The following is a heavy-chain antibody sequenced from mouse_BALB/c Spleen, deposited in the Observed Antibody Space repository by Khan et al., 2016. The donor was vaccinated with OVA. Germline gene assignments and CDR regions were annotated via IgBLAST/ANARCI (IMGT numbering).Heavy chain of an antibody. Sequence: EVQLQESGPDLVKPSQSLSLTCTVTGYSITSGYSWHWIRQFPGNKLEWMGYIYYSGSTNYNPTLQSRFSITRDTSKNQFFLQLKSVTTEDTAPYSSASDGNCFDYWGQGTTLTVSS. J-gene: IGHJ2*01. CDR3: ASDGNCFDY. CDR1: GYSITSGYS. D-gene: IGHD4-1*01. CDR2: IYYSGST. V-gene: IGHV3-1*02.